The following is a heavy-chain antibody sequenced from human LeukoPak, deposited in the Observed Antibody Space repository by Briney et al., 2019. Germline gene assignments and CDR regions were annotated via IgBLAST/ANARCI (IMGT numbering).Heavy chain of an antibody. V-gene: IGHV4-4*07. D-gene: IGHD6-19*01. CDR3: AREGAVAVWNTFHI. CDR1: GDSISTYY. J-gene: IGHJ3*02. Sequence: SETLSLICTVSGDSISTYYYNWIRQPAGKGLEWIGRIYTTGSTHYNPSLKSRVSISLDTSKNQIYLELSSVTAADTAIYYCAREGAVAVWNTFHIWGQGTMVAVSS. CDR2: IYTTGST.